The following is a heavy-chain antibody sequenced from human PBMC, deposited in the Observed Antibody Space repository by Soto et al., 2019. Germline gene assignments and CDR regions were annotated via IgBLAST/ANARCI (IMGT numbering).Heavy chain of an antibody. V-gene: IGHV3-7*03. CDR1: GFTFSSYW. CDR3: ASNIAAAGPYFDY. J-gene: IGHJ4*02. CDR2: IKQDGSEK. Sequence: GGSLRLSCAASGFTFSSYWMSWVRQAPGKGLEWVANIKQDGSEKYYVDSVKGRFTISRDNAKNSLYLQMNSLRAEDTAVYYCASNIAAAGPYFDYWGQGTLVTVSS. D-gene: IGHD6-13*01.